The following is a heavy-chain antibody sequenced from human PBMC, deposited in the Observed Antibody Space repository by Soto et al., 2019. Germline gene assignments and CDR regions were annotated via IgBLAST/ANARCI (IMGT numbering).Heavy chain of an antibody. V-gene: IGHV3-53*01. Sequence: GWALRLFCAASGFTVSSNYMRRVRQAPGKGLEWVSVIYSGGSTYYADSVKGRFTISRDNSKNTLYLQMNSLRAEDTAVYYCAGRGYDSSGYWYWGHGALGTVSS. D-gene: IGHD3-22*01. J-gene: IGHJ4*01. CDR3: AGRGYDSSGYWY. CDR2: IYSGGST. CDR1: GFTVSSNY.